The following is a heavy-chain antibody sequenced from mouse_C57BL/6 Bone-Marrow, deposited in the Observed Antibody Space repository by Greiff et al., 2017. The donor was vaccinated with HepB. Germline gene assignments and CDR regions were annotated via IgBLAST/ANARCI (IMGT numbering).Heavy chain of an antibody. CDR1: GFTFSDYY. V-gene: IGHV5-12*01. D-gene: IGHD1-1*02. J-gene: IGHJ1*03. CDR3: ARQGGSRGYFDV. CDR2: ISNGGGST. Sequence: EVKVEESGGGLVQPGGSLKLSCAASGFTFSDYYMYWVRQTPEKRLEWVAYISNGGGSTYYPDTVKGRFTISRDNAKNTLYLQMSRLKSEDTAMYYCARQGGSRGYFDVWGTGTTVTVSS.